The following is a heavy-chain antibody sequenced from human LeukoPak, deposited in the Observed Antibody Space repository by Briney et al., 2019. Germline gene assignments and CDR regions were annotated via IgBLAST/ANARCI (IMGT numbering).Heavy chain of an antibody. CDR2: INCSGGST. D-gene: IGHD6-19*01. CDR1: GLTFSSYA. V-gene: IGHV3-23*01. Sequence: GGSLRLSCAASGLTFSSYAMSWVRQAPGKGLEWVSAINCSGGSTYYADSVKGRFTISRDNSKNTLYLHMNSLRAEDTAVYYCSGWYPKDYWGQGTLVTVSS. CDR3: SGWYPKDY. J-gene: IGHJ4*02.